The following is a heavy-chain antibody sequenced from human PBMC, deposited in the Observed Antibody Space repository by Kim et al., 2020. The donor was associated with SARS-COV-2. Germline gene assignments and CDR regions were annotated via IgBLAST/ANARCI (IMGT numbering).Heavy chain of an antibody. Sequence: SETLSLTCTVSGGSISSSSYYWGWIRQPPGKGLEWIGSIYYSGSTYYNPSLKSRVTISVDTSKNQFSLKLSSVTAADTAVYYCARGQLALRRDCSGGSCRRVNWFDPWGQGTLVTVSS. V-gene: IGHV4-39*07. D-gene: IGHD2-15*01. CDR1: GGSISSSSYY. CDR3: ARGQLALRRDCSGGSCRRVNWFDP. J-gene: IGHJ5*02. CDR2: IYYSGST.